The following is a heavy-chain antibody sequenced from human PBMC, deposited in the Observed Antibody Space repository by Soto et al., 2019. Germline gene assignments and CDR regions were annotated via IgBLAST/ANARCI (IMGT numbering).Heavy chain of an antibody. J-gene: IGHJ6*02. V-gene: IGHV1-18*01. CDR1: GYTFTSYG. Sequence: ASVKVSCKASGYTFTSYGVSWVRQAPGQGLEWMGWISAFNGQTNYIQKVQGRVTLTTEASTSTAYMELRSLRSDDAAVYYCARGGDYYYGLDVWGQGTTVTVSS. CDR2: ISAFNGQT. D-gene: IGHD3-16*01. CDR3: ARGGDYYYGLDV.